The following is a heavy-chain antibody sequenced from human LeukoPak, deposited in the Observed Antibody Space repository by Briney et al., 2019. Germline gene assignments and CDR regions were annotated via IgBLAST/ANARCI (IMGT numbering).Heavy chain of an antibody. Sequence: SETLSLTCTVSGGSLSSSHWWSWVRQPPGKGLEWIGEIHHSGSTNYNPSLKSRVTISVDKSKNQFSLKLSSVTAADTAVYYCARLQKGQVVTAIPIDFWGQGTLVTVSS. V-gene: IGHV4-4*02. J-gene: IGHJ4*02. CDR3: ARLQKGQVVTAIPIDF. CDR1: GGSLSSSHW. CDR2: IHHSGST. D-gene: IGHD2-21*02.